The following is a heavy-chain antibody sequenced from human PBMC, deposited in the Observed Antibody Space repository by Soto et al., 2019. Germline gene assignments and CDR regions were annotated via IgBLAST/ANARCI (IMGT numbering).Heavy chain of an antibody. V-gene: IGHV4-39*01. J-gene: IGHJ5*02. CDR2: IYYSGST. Sequence: PSETLSLTCTVSAGSIISTTTYWGWIRQPPGKGLEWIGSIYYSGSTYYNPSLKSRVTISVDTSKNQFSLKLSSVTAADTAVYYCARQNIAAAGFDPWGQGTLVTVSS. CDR1: AGSIISTTTY. D-gene: IGHD6-13*01. CDR3: ARQNIAAAGFDP.